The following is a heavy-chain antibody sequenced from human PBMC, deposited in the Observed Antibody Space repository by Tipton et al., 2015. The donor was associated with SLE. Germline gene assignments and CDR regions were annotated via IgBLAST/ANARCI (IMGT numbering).Heavy chain of an antibody. CDR2: VYHDGRA. CDR1: GFSISNTYY. Sequence: TLSLTCAVSGFSISNTYYWGWIRQPPGKGLEWIGSVYHDGRAFYNPTLKSRLTISVDTSKNQVSLNLTAVTAADTAVYFCASVPSNFGSLLEFVDWGQGILVTVSS. J-gene: IGHJ4*02. D-gene: IGHD1-1*01. V-gene: IGHV4-38-2*01. CDR3: ASVPSNFGSLLEFVD.